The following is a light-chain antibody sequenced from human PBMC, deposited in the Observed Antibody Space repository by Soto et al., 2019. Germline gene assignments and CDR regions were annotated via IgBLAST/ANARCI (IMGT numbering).Light chain of an antibody. CDR3: QQFGTSRLT. CDR1: QSVSSRS. CDR2: GAS. Sequence: EIVLTQSPGTLSLSPGERATLSCRAGQSVSSRSLAWYQQKPGQAPRLLIYGASNRATGIPDRFSGSGSGTDFTLTISRLEPEDFAMYYCQQFGTSRLTFGGGTKVEIK. V-gene: IGKV3-20*01. J-gene: IGKJ4*01.